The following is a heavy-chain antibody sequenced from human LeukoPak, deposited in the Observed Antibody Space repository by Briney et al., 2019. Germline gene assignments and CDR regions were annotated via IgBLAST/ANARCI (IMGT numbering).Heavy chain of an antibody. CDR1: GFTFSSYS. V-gene: IGHV3-21*01. CDR2: ISSSSSYI. J-gene: IGHJ3*02. CDR3: AKDQGAFDI. Sequence: AGGSLRLSCAASGFTFSSYSMNWVRQAPGKGLEWVSSISSSSSYIYYADSVKGRFTISRDNSKNTLYLQLNSLRAEDTAVYYCAKDQGAFDIWGQGTMVTVSS.